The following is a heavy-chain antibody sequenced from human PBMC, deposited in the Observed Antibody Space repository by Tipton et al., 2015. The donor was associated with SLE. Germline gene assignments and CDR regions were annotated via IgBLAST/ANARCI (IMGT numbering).Heavy chain of an antibody. CDR2: IYYSGST. CDR1: GGSISSYY. J-gene: IGHJ6*03. Sequence: TLSLTCTVSGGSISSYYWSWIRQPPGKGLEWIGYIYYSGSTNYNPSLKSRVTISVDTSKNQFSLNLTSVTAADTAVYYCAREGAEKVRTSYYYYMDVWGKGTTVTISS. D-gene: IGHD3-10*01. V-gene: IGHV4-59*12. CDR3: AREGAEKVRTSYYYYMDV.